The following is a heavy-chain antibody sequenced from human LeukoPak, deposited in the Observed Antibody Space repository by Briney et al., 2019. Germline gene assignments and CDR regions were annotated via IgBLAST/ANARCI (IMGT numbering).Heavy chain of an antibody. CDR3: ANRGAGYDILTGYYPDAFDI. CDR2: FNPNSGGT. CDR1: GYTFTGYY. Sequence: ASVKVSCKASGYTFTGYYVRWVRQAPGQGLEWMGWFNPNSGGTNYAQKFQGRVTMTRDTSISTAYMELSRLRSDDTAVYYCANRGAGYDILTGYYPDAFDIWGQGTMVTVSS. V-gene: IGHV1-2*02. J-gene: IGHJ3*02. D-gene: IGHD3-9*01.